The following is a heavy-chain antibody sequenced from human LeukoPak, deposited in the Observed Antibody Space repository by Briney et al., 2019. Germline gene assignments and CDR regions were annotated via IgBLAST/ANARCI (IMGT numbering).Heavy chain of an antibody. D-gene: IGHD5-24*01. CDR2: IYTSGST. Sequence: SETLSLTCTVSGASISGYFWSWIRQPPGKGLEWIRNIYTSGSTNYNPSLKSRVTISLDTSKTHFSLKLSSVTAADTAVYYCVRHRWVDGYNYWGQGTLVTVSS. V-gene: IGHV4-4*09. J-gene: IGHJ4*02. CDR1: GASISGYF. CDR3: VRHRWVDGYNY.